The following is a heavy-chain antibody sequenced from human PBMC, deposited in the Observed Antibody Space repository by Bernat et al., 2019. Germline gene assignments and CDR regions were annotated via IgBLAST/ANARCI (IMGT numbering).Heavy chain of an antibody. CDR1: GFTVSRTF. CDR2: IHSGDNT. D-gene: IGHD3-10*01. CDR3: ARIAHRYGSGSYYNGFDY. V-gene: IGHV3-66*01. J-gene: IGHJ4*02. Sequence: DVQLVESGGGLVQPGGSLRLSCAASGFTVSRTFMTWVRQAPGKGLEWVSNIHSGDNTHYTDSVKGRFTISRDNAKNTLYLQMNGLRADDTAVYYCARIAHRYGSGSYYNGFDYWGQGTLVTVSS.